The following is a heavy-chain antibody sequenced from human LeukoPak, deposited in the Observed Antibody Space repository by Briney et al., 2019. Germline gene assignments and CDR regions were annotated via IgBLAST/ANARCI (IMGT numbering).Heavy chain of an antibody. V-gene: IGHV3-74*01. CDR3: ARTPYSSSWTLGY. J-gene: IGHJ4*02. CDR1: GFTFSSYW. CDR2: INSDGSST. D-gene: IGHD6-13*01. Sequence: PGGSLRLSCAASGFTFSSYWMHWVRQAPQKGLVWVSRINSDGSSTSYADSVKGRSSISRDNAKNTLYLQMNSLRAEDTAVYYCARTPYSSSWTLGYWGQGTLVTVSS.